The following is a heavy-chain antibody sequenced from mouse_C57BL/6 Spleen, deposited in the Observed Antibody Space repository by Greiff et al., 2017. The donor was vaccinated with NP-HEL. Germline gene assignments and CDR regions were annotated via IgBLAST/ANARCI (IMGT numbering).Heavy chain of an antibody. CDR1: GYAFSSYW. CDR2: IYPGDGDT. J-gene: IGHJ2*01. CDR3: ARRGSSGYSYYFDY. Sequence: QVQLKQSGAELVKPGASVTISCKASGYAFSSYWMNWVKQRPGKGLEWIGQIYPGDGDTNYNGKFKGKATLTADKSSSAAYMHLSSLTSEDSAVYFCARRGSSGYSYYFDYWGQGTTLTVSS. V-gene: IGHV1-80*01. D-gene: IGHD3-2*02.